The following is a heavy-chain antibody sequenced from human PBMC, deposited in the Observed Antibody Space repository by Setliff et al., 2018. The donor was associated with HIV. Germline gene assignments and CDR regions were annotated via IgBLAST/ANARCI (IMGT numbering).Heavy chain of an antibody. V-gene: IGHV1-69*05. Sequence: ASVKVSCKASGGTFGSYAISWVRQAPGQGLEWLGGNIPMFGTVSYAQKFQGRVTITTDESTSTAYMDLSSLRYEDTAIYYCARGEVIIDSYYYMNVWGKGTTVSVSS. CDR3: ARGEVIIDSYYYMNV. J-gene: IGHJ6*03. CDR2: NIPMFGTV. CDR1: GGTFGSYA.